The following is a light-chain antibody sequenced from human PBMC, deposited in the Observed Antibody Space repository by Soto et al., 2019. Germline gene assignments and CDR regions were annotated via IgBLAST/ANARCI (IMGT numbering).Light chain of an antibody. Sequence: EVVLTQFPGTLSLSPGERATLSCRASQTITGTYLAWYQQKPGRAPRLLIHGASTRATGIPDRFSGGGTGTDFNLNISRVEPEDFAMYYCQQYGRSKRWTFGQGTKVEVK. CDR2: GAS. J-gene: IGKJ1*01. CDR1: QTITGTY. V-gene: IGKV3-20*01. CDR3: QQYGRSKRWT.